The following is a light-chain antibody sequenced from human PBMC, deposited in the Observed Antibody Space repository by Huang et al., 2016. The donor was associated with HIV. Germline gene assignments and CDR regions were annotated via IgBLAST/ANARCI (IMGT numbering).Light chain of an antibody. J-gene: IGKJ2*01. CDR1: QSISRN. CDR2: GAS. Sequence: EIIMTQSPATLSVSPGESATLSCRASQSISRNLAWYQKKFGQAPRLLIYGASTRATGIPARFSGSGSGTEFTLTINSLQSEDFAVYYCQEYNNWFRQGGYTFGQGTKLEIK. V-gene: IGKV3-15*01. CDR3: QEYNNWFRQGGYT.